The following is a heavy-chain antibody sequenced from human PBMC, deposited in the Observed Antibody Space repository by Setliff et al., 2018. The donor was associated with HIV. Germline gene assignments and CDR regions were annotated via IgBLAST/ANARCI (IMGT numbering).Heavy chain of an antibody. D-gene: IGHD2-8*02. CDR3: AKSLLVAGNDY. J-gene: IGHJ4*02. V-gene: IGHV4-61*10. CDR1: GGSISSGSYY. Sequence: KASETLSLTCTVSGGSISSGSYYWSWIRQPAGKGLEWTGRIYSSGSTNYNPSLKSRVTISLDTSKNQFSLKVNSVTAADTAVYYCAKSLLVAGNDYWGQGTLVTVSS. CDR2: IYSSGST.